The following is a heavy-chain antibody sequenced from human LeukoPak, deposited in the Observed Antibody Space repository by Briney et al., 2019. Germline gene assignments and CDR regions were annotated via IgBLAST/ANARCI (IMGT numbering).Heavy chain of an antibody. Sequence: PSETLSLTCTVSGGSISSYYWSWIRQPPGKGLEWIGYIYYSGSTNYNPSLKSRVTISVDTSKNQFSLKLSSVTAADTAVYCCATSSGYENYFDYWGQGTLVTVSS. CDR2: IYYSGST. V-gene: IGHV4-59*08. CDR1: GGSISSYY. CDR3: ATSSGYENYFDY. D-gene: IGHD5-12*01. J-gene: IGHJ4*02.